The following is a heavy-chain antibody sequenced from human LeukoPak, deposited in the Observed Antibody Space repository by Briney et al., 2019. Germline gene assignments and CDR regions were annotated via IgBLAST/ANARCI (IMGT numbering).Heavy chain of an antibody. D-gene: IGHD3-9*01. CDR2: IIPIFXXA. Sequence: SVKVSCKASGGTFXSYAISWVRQAPGQGLEWMGGIIPIFXXAXXXXXXXXXVXITAXESTSTAYMELSSLRSEDTAVYYCARDLTAHWFDPWGQGTLVTVSS. CDR3: ARDLTAHWFDP. V-gene: IGHV1-69*13. CDR1: GGTFXSYA. J-gene: IGHJ5*02.